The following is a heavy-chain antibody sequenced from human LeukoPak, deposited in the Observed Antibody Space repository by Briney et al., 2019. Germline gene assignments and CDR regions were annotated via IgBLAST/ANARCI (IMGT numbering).Heavy chain of an antibody. J-gene: IGHJ4*02. V-gene: IGHV3-30*18. CDR3: AKDRGYCSSTSCYYFDY. D-gene: IGHD2-2*03. CDR1: GFTFSIYG. CDR2: IAYDGSYE. Sequence: PGGSLRLSCATSGFTFSIYGMHWVRQAPGKGLEWLAVIAYDGSYEYYADSVKGRFTISRDNSKNTLYLQMNSLRAEDTAVYYCAKDRGYCSSTSCYYFDYWGQGTLVTVSS.